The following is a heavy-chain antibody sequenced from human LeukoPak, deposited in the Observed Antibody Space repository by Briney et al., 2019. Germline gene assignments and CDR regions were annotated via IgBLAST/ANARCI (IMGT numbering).Heavy chain of an antibody. D-gene: IGHD6-19*01. CDR2: ISAYNGNT. V-gene: IGHV1-18*01. Sequence: GASVKVSCKASGYTFTSYGISWVRQAPGQGLEWMGWISAYNGNTNYAQKLQGRVTMTTDTSTSTAYMELRSLRSDDTAVYYCARSQRGAVAGTLGYWGQGTLVTVSS. CDR1: GYTFTSYG. CDR3: ARSQRGAVAGTLGY. J-gene: IGHJ4*02.